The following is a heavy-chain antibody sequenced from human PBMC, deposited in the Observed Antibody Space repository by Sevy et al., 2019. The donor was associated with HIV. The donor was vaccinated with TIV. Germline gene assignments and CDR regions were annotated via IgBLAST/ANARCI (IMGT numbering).Heavy chain of an antibody. V-gene: IGHV3-21*01. CDR3: ARDGARITMVQGVMAYYHGMDV. D-gene: IGHD3-10*01. CDR1: GFTLSTYS. Sequence: GGSLRLSCTASGFTLSTYSMNWVRQAPGKGLEWVSSISSSSNYIYYADSVKGRFTISIDNAKNSLYLQMNSLRAEDTALYYCARDGARITMVQGVMAYYHGMDVWGQGTTVTVSS. CDR2: ISSSSNYI. J-gene: IGHJ6*02.